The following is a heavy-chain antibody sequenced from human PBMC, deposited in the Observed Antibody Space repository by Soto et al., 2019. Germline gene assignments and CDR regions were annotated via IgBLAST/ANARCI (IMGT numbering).Heavy chain of an antibody. CDR3: ASSGITIFGVVPDPNYYYYGMDV. CDR1: GGTFSSYA. CDR2: IIPIFGTA. D-gene: IGHD3-3*01. Sequence: SVKVSCKASGGTFSSYAISWVRQAPGQGLEWMGGIIPIFGTANYAQKFQGRVTITADESTSTAYMELSSLRSEDTAVYYCASSGITIFGVVPDPNYYYYGMDVWGQGTTVTVSS. J-gene: IGHJ6*02. V-gene: IGHV1-69*13.